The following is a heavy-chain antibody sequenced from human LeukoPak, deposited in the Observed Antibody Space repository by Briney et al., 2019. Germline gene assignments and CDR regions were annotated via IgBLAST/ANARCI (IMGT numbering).Heavy chain of an antibody. V-gene: IGHV3-23*01. D-gene: IGHD6-19*01. Sequence: PGGSLRLSCTASGFAFSSYAMSWVRQAPGKGLEWVSAISGSGGSTYYADSVKGRFTISRDNSKNTLYLQMNSLRAEDTAVYYCAKMMGTVAGRYYYYYYMDVWGKGTTVTVSS. CDR1: GFAFSSYA. CDR2: ISGSGGST. J-gene: IGHJ6*03. CDR3: AKMMGTVAGRYYYYYYMDV.